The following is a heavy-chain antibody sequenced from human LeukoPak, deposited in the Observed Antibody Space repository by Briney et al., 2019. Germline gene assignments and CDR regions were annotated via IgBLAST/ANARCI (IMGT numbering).Heavy chain of an antibody. J-gene: IGHJ3*02. CDR2: IYHSGST. V-gene: IGHV4-38-2*02. Sequence: SETLSLTCTVSGYSISSGYYWGWIRPPPGKGLEWIGSIYHSGSTYYNPSLKSRVTISVDTSKNQFSLKLSSVTAADTAVYYCASSKATIGAFDIWGQGTMVTVSS. D-gene: IGHD5-12*01. CDR1: GYSISSGYY. CDR3: ASSKATIGAFDI.